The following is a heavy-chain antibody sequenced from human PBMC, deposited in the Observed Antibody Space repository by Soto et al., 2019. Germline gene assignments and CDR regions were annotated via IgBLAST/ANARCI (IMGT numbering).Heavy chain of an antibody. CDR2: IGTSSSTI. V-gene: IGHV3-48*02. D-gene: IGHD1-1*01. Sequence: EVQLVESGGGLVQPGGSLRLSCAASGFTFSSYSMNWVRQAPGKGLEWVSCIGTSSSTIYYAETVKGRFTISSDNAKNSRSLQTNRPRYEDTAMYYCARLSRWDDNNFDWGHGTLVTVSS. CDR3: ARLSRWDDNNFD. J-gene: IGHJ4*01. CDR1: GFTFSSYS.